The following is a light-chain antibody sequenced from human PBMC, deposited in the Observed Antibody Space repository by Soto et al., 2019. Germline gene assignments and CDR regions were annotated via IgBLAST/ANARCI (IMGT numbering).Light chain of an antibody. CDR2: SAS. CDR1: QSISDT. Sequence: EIVMTQSPATLSVSPGGRATLSCRASQSISDTLAWYQQKPGQAPRLLIYSASRGATGFPARFSGSGSGTDFTLTISSLQYEDFAVYYCQQYNIWPWTFGQGTKVEIK. J-gene: IGKJ1*01. CDR3: QQYNIWPWT. V-gene: IGKV3-15*01.